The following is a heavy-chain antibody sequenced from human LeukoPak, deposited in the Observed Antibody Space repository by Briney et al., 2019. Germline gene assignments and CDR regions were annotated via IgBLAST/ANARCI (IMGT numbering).Heavy chain of an antibody. CDR2: ITSSSTYI. CDR1: GFTVINYS. V-gene: IGHV3-21*01. Sequence: GGSLRLSCAASGFTVINYSMNWVRQAPGKGLGWVSSITSSSTYIYDADSVRGRFTISRDNAKNSLYLQMNSLRAEDTAVYYCARGYYHYYYMDVWGKGTTVTVS. J-gene: IGHJ6*03. CDR3: ARGYYHYYYMDV.